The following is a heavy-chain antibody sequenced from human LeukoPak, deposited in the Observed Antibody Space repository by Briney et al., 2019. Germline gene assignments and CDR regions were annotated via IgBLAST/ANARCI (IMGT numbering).Heavy chain of an antibody. CDR1: GYSISSGYY. J-gene: IGHJ4*02. V-gene: IGHV4-38-2*02. Sequence: SETLSLTCTVSGYSISSGYYWGWIRQPPGKGLEWIGSIYHSGSTYYNPSLKSRVTISVDTSKNQFSLKLSSVTAADTAVYYCSRDPRHNDYWGQGTLVTVSS. CDR3: SRDPRHNDY. CDR2: IYHSGST.